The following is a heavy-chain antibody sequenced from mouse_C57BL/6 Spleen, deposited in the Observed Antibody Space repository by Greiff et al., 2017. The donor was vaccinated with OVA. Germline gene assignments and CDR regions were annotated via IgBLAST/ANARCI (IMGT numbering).Heavy chain of an antibody. D-gene: IGHD3-2*02. CDR3: ARETAQATGAYYAMDY. J-gene: IGHJ4*01. CDR2: INPNNGGT. Sequence: EVQLQQSGPELVKPGASVKMSCKASGYTFTDYNMHWVKQSHGKSLEWIGYINPNNGGTSYNQKFKGKATLTVNKSSSTAYMELRSLTSEDSAVYYGARETAQATGAYYAMDYWGQGTSVTVSS. CDR1: GYTFTDYN. V-gene: IGHV1-22*01.